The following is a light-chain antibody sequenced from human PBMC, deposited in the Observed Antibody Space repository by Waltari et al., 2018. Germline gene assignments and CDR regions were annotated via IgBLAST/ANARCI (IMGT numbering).Light chain of an antibody. Sequence: EIVLTQSPVTLSLSPGERATLSCRASQSVSSYLAWYQQNPGQAPRLLIYDASNRATGIPARFSGSGSGTDFTLTISSLEPEDFAVYYCQQRSTWPWTFGQGTKVEI. V-gene: IGKV3-11*01. CDR1: QSVSSY. J-gene: IGKJ1*01. CDR2: DAS. CDR3: QQRSTWPWT.